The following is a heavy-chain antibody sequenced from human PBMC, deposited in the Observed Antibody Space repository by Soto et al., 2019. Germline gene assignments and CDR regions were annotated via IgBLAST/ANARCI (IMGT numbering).Heavy chain of an antibody. D-gene: IGHD6-19*01. CDR1: GYTFTSYG. CDR3: ARVSVDEQWLVNWFDP. V-gene: IGHV1-18*01. J-gene: IGHJ5*02. Sequence: ASVKVSCKASGYTFTSYGISWVRQAPGQGLEWMGWISAYNGNTNYAQKLQGRVTMTTDTSTSTAYMELRSLRSDDTAVYYCARVSVDEQWLVNWFDPWGQGTLVTVSS. CDR2: ISAYNGNT.